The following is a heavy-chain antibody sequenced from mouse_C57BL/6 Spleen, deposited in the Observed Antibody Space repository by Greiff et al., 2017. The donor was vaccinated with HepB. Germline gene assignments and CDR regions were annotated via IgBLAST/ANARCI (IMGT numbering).Heavy chain of an antibody. CDR2: ISYSGST. CDR1: GYSITSGYD. V-gene: IGHV3-1*01. CDR3: ARDGNYVSVGAWFAY. J-gene: IGHJ3*01. Sequence: EVKVVESGPGMVKPSQSLSLTCTVTGYSITSGYDWHWIRHFPGNKLEWMGYISYSGSTNYNPSLKSRISITHDTSKNHFFLKLNSVTTEDTATYYCARDGNYVSVGAWFAYWGQGTLVTVSA. D-gene: IGHD2-1*01.